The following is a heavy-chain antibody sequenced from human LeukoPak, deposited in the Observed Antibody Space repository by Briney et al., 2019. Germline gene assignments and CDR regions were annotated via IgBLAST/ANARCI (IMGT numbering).Heavy chain of an antibody. D-gene: IGHD3-3*01. V-gene: IGHV3-11*06. J-gene: IGHJ4*02. Sequence: PGGSLRLSCAASGFNFRDYYMSWLRQSPGKGLEWISYMSGSSSYTKYADSVKGRFTISRDNAKNTLYLQTNSLRAEDTAVYACARGNEWSFDYWAQGTLVTVSS. CDR1: GFNFRDYY. CDR3: ARGNEWSFDY. CDR2: MSGSSSYT.